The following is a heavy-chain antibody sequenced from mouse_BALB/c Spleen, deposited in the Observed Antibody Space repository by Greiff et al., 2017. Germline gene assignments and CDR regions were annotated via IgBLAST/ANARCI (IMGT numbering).Heavy chain of an antibody. J-gene: IGHJ4*01. D-gene: IGHD3-1*01. V-gene: IGHV3-2*02. CDR1: GYSITSDYA. CDR2: ISYSGST. Sequence: EVQLVESGPGLVKPSQSLSLTCTVTGYSITSDYAWNWIRQFPGNKLEWMGYISYSGSTSYNPSLKSRISITRDTSKNQFFLQLNSVTTEDTATYYCARITGAMDYWGQGTSVTVSS. CDR3: ARITGAMDY.